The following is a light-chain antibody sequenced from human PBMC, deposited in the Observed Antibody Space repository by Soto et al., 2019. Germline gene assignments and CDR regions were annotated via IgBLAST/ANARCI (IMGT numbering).Light chain of an antibody. J-gene: IGLJ3*02. CDR1: RSNIGTNY. CDR2: SND. Sequence: QSVLTQPPSLSGTPGQRVTISCSGTRSNIGTNYLYWYKQLPGTSPKLLIYSNDERPSGVPARFSGSKSGTSASLAISGLRSEDEADYYCSSCDDSLSGPVFGGGTKVTVL. V-gene: IGLV1-47*02. CDR3: SSCDDSLSGPV.